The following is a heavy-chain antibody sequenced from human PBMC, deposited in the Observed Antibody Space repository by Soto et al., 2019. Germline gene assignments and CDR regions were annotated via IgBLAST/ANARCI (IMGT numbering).Heavy chain of an antibody. Sequence: GSLTLSCAASGFTFSSYWMHWVRQAPGKGLTWVSHINSDGSHTNYADSVKVRFTISSDNAKNTLYLQMNSLRDEDTAVYYCAKGSTDVDLWGQGTMVTVS. CDR1: GFTFSSYW. D-gene: IGHD2-21*02. V-gene: IGHV3-74*01. CDR3: AKGSTDVDL. J-gene: IGHJ3*01. CDR2: INSDGSHT.